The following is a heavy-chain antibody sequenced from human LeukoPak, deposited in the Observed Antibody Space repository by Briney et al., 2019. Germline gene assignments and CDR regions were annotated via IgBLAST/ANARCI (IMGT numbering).Heavy chain of an antibody. CDR3: ANPESSDRRYGFDI. CDR1: GFTFSNYA. CDR2: ISGSGDST. V-gene: IGHV3-23*01. Sequence: GGSLRLSCAASGFTFSNYAMSWVRQAPGKGLEWVSCISGSGDSTYYADSVKGRFSISRDNSSNTMYLQMSSLRAEDTAVYYCANPESSDRRYGFDIWGQGTVVTVSS. D-gene: IGHD3-22*01. J-gene: IGHJ3*02.